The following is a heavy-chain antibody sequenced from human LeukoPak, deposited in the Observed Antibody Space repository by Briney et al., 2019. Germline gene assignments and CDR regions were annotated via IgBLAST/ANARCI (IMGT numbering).Heavy chain of an antibody. Sequence: SQTLSLTCAISGDTVFSNSAAWNWIRQSPSRGLEWLARTYYRSKWYNDYAVSVKSRITINPDTSKNQFSLQLNSVTPEDTAVYYCARGGSRDGYNPFDYWGQGTLVTVSS. CDR3: ARGGSRDGYNPFDY. CDR2: TYYRSKWYN. V-gene: IGHV6-1*01. D-gene: IGHD5-24*01. CDR1: GDTVFSNSAA. J-gene: IGHJ4*02.